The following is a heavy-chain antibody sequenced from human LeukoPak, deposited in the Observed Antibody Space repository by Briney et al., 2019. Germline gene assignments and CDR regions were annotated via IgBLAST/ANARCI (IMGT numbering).Heavy chain of an antibody. CDR2: ISGSGSSP. D-gene: IGHD3-22*01. CDR3: AKAPTKGEVISFDY. J-gene: IGHJ4*02. V-gene: IGHV3-23*01. CDR1: GITFRNYA. Sequence: GGSLRLSCAASGITFRNYAMNWVRQAPGKGLEWVSLISGSGSSPYYADSVKGRFTISRDNSKNTLYLEMSSLRAGDTAVYYCAKAPTKGEVISFDYWGQGTLVTVSS.